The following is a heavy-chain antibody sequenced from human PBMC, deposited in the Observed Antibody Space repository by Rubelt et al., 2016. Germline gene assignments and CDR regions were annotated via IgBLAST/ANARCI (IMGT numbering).Heavy chain of an antibody. CDR3: ARGGGGA. D-gene: IGHD3-16*01. J-gene: IGHJ4*02. Sequence: QAPGKGLEWVAVVRFDGTRTYYADSVRGRFTMSRDNSKNTLYLQMNSLRAEDTAVYYCARGGGGAWGQGTLVTVSS. V-gene: IGHV3-30*02. CDR2: VRFDGTRT.